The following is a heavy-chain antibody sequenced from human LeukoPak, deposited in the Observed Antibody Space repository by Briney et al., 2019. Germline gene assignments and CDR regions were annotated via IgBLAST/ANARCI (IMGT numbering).Heavy chain of an antibody. CDR1: GYSFTTYW. CDR2: IYPGDSDT. J-gene: IGHJ4*02. CDR3: ARRPSCGGDCYYFDY. D-gene: IGHD2-21*02. Sequence: GESLEISCKASGYSFTTYWIGWVRQMPGKGLEWMGIIYPGDSDTRYSPSFQGQVTISADKSISTAYLQWSSLKASDTAMYYCARRPSCGGDCYYFDYWGQGTLVTVSS. V-gene: IGHV5-51*01.